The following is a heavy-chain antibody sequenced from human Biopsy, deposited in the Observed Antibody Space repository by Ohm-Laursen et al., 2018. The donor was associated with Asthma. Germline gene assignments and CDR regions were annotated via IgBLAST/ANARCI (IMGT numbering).Heavy chain of an antibody. CDR3: ASRGGDFWSGYYMDY. V-gene: IGHV3-30*03. CDR2: ISFDGRYE. Sequence: SLRLSCSASGFSFGSYGMHWVRQVPGKGPEWVALISFDGRYEYYADSVKGRFTISRDNPMKRLYLQMSSLTAEDTAVYYCASRGGDFWSGYYMDYWGQGTLVTVSS. D-gene: IGHD3-3*01. CDR1: GFSFGSYG. J-gene: IGHJ4*02.